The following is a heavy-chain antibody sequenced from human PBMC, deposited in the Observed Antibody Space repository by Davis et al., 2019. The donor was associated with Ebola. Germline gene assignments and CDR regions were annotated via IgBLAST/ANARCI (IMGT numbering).Heavy chain of an antibody. CDR3: ARDIPTVNPLDY. Sequence: AASVTVSCMASGYTFTSYDIKCVRQATGQGLEWMGWMNPNSGNTGYAQKFQGRVTMTTDTSTSTAYMELRSLRYDDTAVYYCARDIPTVNPLDYWGQGTLVTVSS. V-gene: IGHV1-8*01. CDR2: MNPNSGNT. D-gene: IGHD4-17*01. J-gene: IGHJ4*02. CDR1: GYTFTSYD.